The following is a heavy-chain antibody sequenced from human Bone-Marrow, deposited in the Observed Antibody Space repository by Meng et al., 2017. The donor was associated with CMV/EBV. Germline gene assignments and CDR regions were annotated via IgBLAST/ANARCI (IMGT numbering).Heavy chain of an antibody. Sequence: SVKVSCKASGGTFSSYTISWVRQAPGQGLEWMGRIIPILGIANYAQKFQGRVTITADKSTSTAYMELSSLRSEDTAVYYCARDITARRPSGVYYYYGLDVWGQGTTVTFSS. J-gene: IGHJ6*02. D-gene: IGHD6-6*01. CDR1: GGTFSSYT. V-gene: IGHV1-69*04. CDR2: IIPILGIA. CDR3: ARDITARRPSGVYYYYGLDV.